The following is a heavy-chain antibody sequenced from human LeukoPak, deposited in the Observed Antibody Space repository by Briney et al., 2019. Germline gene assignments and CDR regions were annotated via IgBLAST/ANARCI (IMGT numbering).Heavy chain of an antibody. J-gene: IGHJ4*02. Sequence: GESLKISCKGSGYSFTSYCIAWVRQMPGKGPECMGIIYPRDSETRYSPSFQGQVTISADKSISTAYLQWTSLKASDTAMYYCARLNDFWSGYLKFYFDYWGLGTLVTVSS. V-gene: IGHV5-51*01. CDR1: GYSFTSYC. CDR3: ARLNDFWSGYLKFYFDY. CDR2: IYPRDSET. D-gene: IGHD3-3*01.